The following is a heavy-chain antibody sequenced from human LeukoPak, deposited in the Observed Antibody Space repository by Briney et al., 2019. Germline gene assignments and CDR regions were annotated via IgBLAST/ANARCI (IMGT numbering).Heavy chain of an antibody. V-gene: IGHV4-4*02. CDR1: GGSISSSNW. CDR2: IYHSGST. D-gene: IGHD3-3*01. J-gene: IGHJ3*02. CDR3: AVYHTIFGSEVAFDI. Sequence: PSETLSLTCAVSGGSISSSNWWSWVRQPPGKGLEWIGEIYHSGSTNYNPSLKSRVTISVDKSKNQFSLKLSSVTAADTAVYYCAVYHTIFGSEVAFDIWGQGTMVTVSS.